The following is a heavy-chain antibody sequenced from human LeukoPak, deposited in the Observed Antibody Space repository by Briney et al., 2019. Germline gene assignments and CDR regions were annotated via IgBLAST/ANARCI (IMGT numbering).Heavy chain of an antibody. D-gene: IGHD6-13*01. J-gene: IGHJ4*02. Sequence: PGRSLRLSCAASGFNFSTYGMHWVRQAPGKGLEWVVGISYDGSNKYYGDSVKGRFTISRDISKNTLYLQMGTLRAEDTAIYYCAKVVKVSSSWSAFDYWGQGTLVTVSS. V-gene: IGHV3-30*18. CDR1: GFNFSTYG. CDR3: AKVVKVSSSWSAFDY. CDR2: ISYDGSNK.